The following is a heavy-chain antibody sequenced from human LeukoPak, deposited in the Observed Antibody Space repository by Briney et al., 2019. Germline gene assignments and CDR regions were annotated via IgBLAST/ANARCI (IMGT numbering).Heavy chain of an antibody. CDR1: GFAFSRFA. CDR2: ISGNGHQT. Sequence: GGSLRLSCSASGFAFSRFAMTWVRHLPGKGLDWVSTISGNGHQTYYGDSVKGRFSVSRDNSKNILYLQMDSLRADDSALYYCAKDANYYDSSGFFIPFDYWGQGALVTVSS. J-gene: IGHJ4*02. V-gene: IGHV3-23*01. D-gene: IGHD3-22*01. CDR3: AKDANYYDSSGFFIPFDY.